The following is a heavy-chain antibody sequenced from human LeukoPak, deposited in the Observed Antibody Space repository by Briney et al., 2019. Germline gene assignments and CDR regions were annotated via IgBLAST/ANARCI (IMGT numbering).Heavy chain of an antibody. CDR1: GYTFTGYY. D-gene: IGHD6-19*01. V-gene: IGHV1-2*02. CDR2: INPNSGGT. CDR3: ASLGGIAVAGTGKYYFDY. Sequence: VASVKVSCKASGYTFTGYYMHWVRQAPGQGLEWMGWINPNSGGTNYAQKFQGRVTMTRDTSISTAYMELSRLRSDDTAVYYCASLGGIAVAGTGKYYFDYWGQGTLVTVSS. J-gene: IGHJ4*02.